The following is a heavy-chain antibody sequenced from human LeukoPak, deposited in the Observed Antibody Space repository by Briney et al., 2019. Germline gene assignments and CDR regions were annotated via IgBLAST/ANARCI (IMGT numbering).Heavy chain of an antibody. D-gene: IGHD3-10*01. V-gene: IGHV3-23*01. CDR3: AKYVFSYGSGSYLAH. CDR1: GFTFSNYG. J-gene: IGHJ4*02. Sequence: GGTLRLSCAASGFTFSNYGISWVRQAPGKGLEWLSGISGSGKNTYYADSVKGRLIISRDNPKNTAYLQIHSLGAEDTAVYYCAKYVFSYGSGSYLAHWGQGTQVTVSS. CDR2: ISGSGKNT.